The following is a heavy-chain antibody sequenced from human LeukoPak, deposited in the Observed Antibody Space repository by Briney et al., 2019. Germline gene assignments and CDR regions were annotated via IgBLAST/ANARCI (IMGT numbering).Heavy chain of an antibody. J-gene: IGHJ4*02. CDR1: GFTFSSYG. CDR2: IWYDGSNK. Sequence: GGSLRLSCAASGFTFSSYGMHWVRQAPGKGLEWVAVIWYDGSNKYYADSVKGRFTISRDNSKNTLYLQMNSLRAEDTAVYYCARDSIAVAGTDIDYWGQGTLVTVSS. D-gene: IGHD6-19*01. CDR3: ARDSIAVAGTDIDY. V-gene: IGHV3-33*01.